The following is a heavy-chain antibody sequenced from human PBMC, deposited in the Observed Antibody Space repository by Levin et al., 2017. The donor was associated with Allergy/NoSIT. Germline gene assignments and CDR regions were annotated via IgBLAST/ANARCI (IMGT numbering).Heavy chain of an antibody. CDR1: GYSFSSYW. Sequence: KAGESLKISCKVSGYSFSSYWIAWVRQMPGKGLEWMGTIYPGDSDTRYSPSFQGQVTISADKSLRTAYLQWNSLKASDSAIYYCARRGDRVNWHFDLWGRGTLVTVSS. D-gene: IGHD3-16*01. CDR2: IYPGDSDT. CDR3: ARRGDRVNWHFDL. J-gene: IGHJ2*01. V-gene: IGHV5-51*01.